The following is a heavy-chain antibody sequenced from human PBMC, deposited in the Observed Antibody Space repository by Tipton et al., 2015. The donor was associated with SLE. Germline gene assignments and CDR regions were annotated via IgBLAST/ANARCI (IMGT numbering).Heavy chain of an antibody. Sequence: TLSLTCTVSGGSISSYFWSWIRQPPGRGLEWIGYIYYSGSTNYNPSLTSRVTISVDTSKNQFSLKLRSVTAADTAVYYCASRLGSSGYFQHWGQGTLVTVSS. D-gene: IGHD6-6*01. CDR2: IYYSGST. J-gene: IGHJ1*01. V-gene: IGHV4-59*07. CDR1: GGSISSYF. CDR3: ASRLGSSGYFQH.